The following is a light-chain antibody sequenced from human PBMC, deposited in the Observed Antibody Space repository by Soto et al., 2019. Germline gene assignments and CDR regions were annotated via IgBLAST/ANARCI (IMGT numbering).Light chain of an antibody. Sequence: DIQMTQSPSTLSGSVGDRVTITCRASQTISSWLAWYQQKPGKAPKLLIYKASTLKIGVPSRFSGSGSGTEFTITISSLKPDDFATYYCQHYNSYSEAFGQGTKVELK. V-gene: IGKV1-5*03. CDR3: QHYNSYSEA. CDR1: QTISSW. CDR2: KAS. J-gene: IGKJ1*01.